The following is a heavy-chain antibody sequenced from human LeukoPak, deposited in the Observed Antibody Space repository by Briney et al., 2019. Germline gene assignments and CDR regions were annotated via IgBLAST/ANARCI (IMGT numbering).Heavy chain of an antibody. Sequence: GGSLRLSCAASEFTFSNNALHWVRQAPGKGLQWVAVISYDGNTIHYADSVKGRFIISRDASKNTLYLQMNSLRAEDTAVYYCARSGGLQKFDYWGQGTLVTVSS. CDR1: EFTFSNNA. D-gene: IGHD4-11*01. CDR2: ISYDGNTI. V-gene: IGHV3-30-3*01. CDR3: ARSGGLQKFDY. J-gene: IGHJ4*02.